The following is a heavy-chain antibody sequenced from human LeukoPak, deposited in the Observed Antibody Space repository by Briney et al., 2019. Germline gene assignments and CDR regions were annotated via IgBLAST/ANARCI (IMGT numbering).Heavy chain of an antibody. CDR1: GFTFSSYA. Sequence: LGGSLRLSCAASGFTFSSYAMHWVRQAPGKGLEWVALISYDGSNKYYADSVKGRFTISRDNSKNTLYLQMNSLRAEDTAVYYCARGTGGRVATISYYYDGMDVWGQGTTVTVSS. CDR3: ARGTGGRVATISYYYDGMDV. CDR2: ISYDGSNK. V-gene: IGHV3-30-3*01. D-gene: IGHD5-12*01. J-gene: IGHJ6*02.